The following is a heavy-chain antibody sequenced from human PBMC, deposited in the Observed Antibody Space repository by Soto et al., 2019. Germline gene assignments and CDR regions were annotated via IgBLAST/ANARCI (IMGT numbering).Heavy chain of an antibody. J-gene: IGHJ5*02. CDR1: GGSISSYY. V-gene: IGHV4-34*01. D-gene: IGHD3-3*01. CDR2: INHSGST. Sequence: QVQLQESGPGLVKPSETLSLTCTVSGGSISSYYWSWIRQPPGKGLEWIGEINHSGSTNYNPSLKSRVTISVDTSKNQFSLKLSSVTAADTAVYYCARGPRITIFGVVIKGPFDPWGQGTLVTVSS. CDR3: ARGPRITIFGVVIKGPFDP.